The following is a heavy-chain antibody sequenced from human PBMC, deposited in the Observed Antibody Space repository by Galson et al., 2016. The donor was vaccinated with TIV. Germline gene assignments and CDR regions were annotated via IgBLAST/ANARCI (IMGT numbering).Heavy chain of an antibody. CDR2: ISPNTGDT. J-gene: IGHJ4*02. Sequence: SVKVSCKASGYTFTGYYIHWVRQALGQGLEWMGWISPNTGDTNYAQKFKGRVTMTRDTSITTVYMELTRLRSDDTAVYYCARFEYGDYVDYWGQGTLVTVSS. CDR1: GYTFTGYY. D-gene: IGHD4-17*01. V-gene: IGHV1-2*02. CDR3: ARFEYGDYVDY.